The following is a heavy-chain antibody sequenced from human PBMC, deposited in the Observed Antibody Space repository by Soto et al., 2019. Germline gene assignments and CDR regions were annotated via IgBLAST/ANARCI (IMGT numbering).Heavy chain of an antibody. V-gene: IGHV1-18*01. Sequence: QVQLVQSGAEVKKPGASVKVSCKASGYTFTSYGISWVRQAPGQGLEWMGWISAYNGNPNFAQKLQGRVTMTTETSTSTAYMALRSLRSDDTSVYYCARDREYHWNYNGCDPWGQGTRVTVSS. D-gene: IGHD1-7*01. CDR3: ARDREYHWNYNGCDP. CDR1: GYTFTSYG. J-gene: IGHJ5*02. CDR2: ISAYNGNP.